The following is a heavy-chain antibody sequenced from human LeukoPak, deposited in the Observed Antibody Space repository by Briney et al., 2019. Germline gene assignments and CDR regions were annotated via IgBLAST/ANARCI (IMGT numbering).Heavy chain of an antibody. J-gene: IGHJ5*02. CDR3: AKDFYSSSWYGFSNWFDP. CDR2: IRYDGSNK. CDR1: GFTFSSYG. D-gene: IGHD6-13*01. Sequence: GGSLRLSCAASGFTFSSYGMHGVRQAPGKGLEGVAFIRYDGSNKYYADSVKGRFTISRDNSKNPLYLQMNSLRAEDTAVYHCAKDFYSSSWYGFSNWFDPWGQGTLVTVPS. V-gene: IGHV3-30*02.